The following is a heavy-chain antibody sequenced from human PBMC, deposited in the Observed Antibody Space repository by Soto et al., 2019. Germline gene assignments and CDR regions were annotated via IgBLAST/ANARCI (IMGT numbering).Heavy chain of an antibody. V-gene: IGHV1-8*01. D-gene: IGHD2-2*02. Sequence: AAVKVSCNASGYTFTSYDINWVRQATGQGXEWMGWMNPNSGNTGYAQKFQGRVTMTRNTSISTAYMELSSLRSEDTAVYYCAKNGGYCSSTSCYNFYGIDVWGQVTTVPISS. CDR1: GYTFTSYD. CDR2: MNPNSGNT. J-gene: IGHJ6*02. CDR3: AKNGGYCSSTSCYNFYGIDV.